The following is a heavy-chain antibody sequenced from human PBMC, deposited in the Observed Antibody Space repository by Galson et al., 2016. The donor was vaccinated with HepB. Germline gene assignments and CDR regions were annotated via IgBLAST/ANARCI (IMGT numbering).Heavy chain of an antibody. CDR2: IIPVLDIA. CDR1: GDTVSSYT. Sequence: SVKVSCKASGDTVSSYTITWVRQAPGQGLEWMGRIIPVLDIANYAPKFQGRVTITADKSTSTAYMELSRLRSEDTAVYFCARGSFGYKSGPDSWGQGTLVTVSS. CDR3: ARGSFGYKSGPDS. J-gene: IGHJ4*02. D-gene: IGHD3-22*01. V-gene: IGHV1-69*02.